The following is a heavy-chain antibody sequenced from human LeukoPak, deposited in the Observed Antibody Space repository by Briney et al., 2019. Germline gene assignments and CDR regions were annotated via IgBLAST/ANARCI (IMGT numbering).Heavy chain of an antibody. CDR2: INHSGST. CDR1: GGSFSGYY. Sequence: PSETLSLTCAVYGGSFSGYYWSWIRQPPGKGLEWIGEINHSGSTNYNPSLKSRVTISVDTSKNQFSLKLSSVTAADTAVYYCARDWNPWGQGTLVTVSS. CDR3: ARDWNP. J-gene: IGHJ5*02. D-gene: IGHD3-3*01. V-gene: IGHV4-34*01.